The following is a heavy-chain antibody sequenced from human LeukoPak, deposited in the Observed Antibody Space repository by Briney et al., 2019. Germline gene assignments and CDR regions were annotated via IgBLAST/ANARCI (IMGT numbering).Heavy chain of an antibody. D-gene: IGHD6-13*01. V-gene: IGHV3-30*18. J-gene: IGHJ4*02. CDR2: ISYDGSNK. CDR1: GFTFSNTW. CDR3: AKDRGGSSWPIDY. Sequence: KPGGSLRLSCAASGFTFSNTWMNWVRQAPGKGLEWVAVISYDGSNKYYADSVKGRFTISRDNSKNTLYLQMNSLRAEDTAVYYCAKDRGGSSWPIDYWGQGTLVTVSS.